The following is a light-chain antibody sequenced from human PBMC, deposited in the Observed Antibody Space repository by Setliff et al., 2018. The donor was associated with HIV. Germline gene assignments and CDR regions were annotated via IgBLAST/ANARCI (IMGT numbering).Light chain of an antibody. Sequence: QSVLTQPASVSGSPGQSITISCTGTSSDVGGYNYVSWYQQHPGKAPKLIIYEVTNRPSGVSNRFSGSKSGNTASLTISGLQAEDEGDYYCSSYAITNTLPFGTGTKV. J-gene: IGLJ1*01. CDR3: SSYAITNTLP. CDR2: EVT. CDR1: SSDVGGYNY. V-gene: IGLV2-14*01.